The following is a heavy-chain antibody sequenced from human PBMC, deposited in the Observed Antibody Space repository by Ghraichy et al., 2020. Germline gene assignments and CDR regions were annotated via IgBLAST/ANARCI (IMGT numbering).Heavy chain of an antibody. Sequence: QTLSLTCAVYGGSFTSYYWSWIRQPPGKGLEWIGEINHWGSTTYNPSLKSRVTLSVDRSKDQFSLKLSSVTAADTAVFYCARGRKSSQQLVPLPFDYWGQGTLLTVSS. CDR2: INHWGST. J-gene: IGHJ4*02. CDR3: ARGRKSSQQLVPLPFDY. CDR1: GGSFTSYY. V-gene: IGHV4-34*01. D-gene: IGHD6-13*01.